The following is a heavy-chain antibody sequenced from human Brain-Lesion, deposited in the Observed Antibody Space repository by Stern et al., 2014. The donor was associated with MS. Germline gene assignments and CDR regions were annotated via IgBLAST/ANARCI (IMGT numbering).Heavy chain of an antibody. Sequence: EMQLGESGGGLVQPGGSLRLSCAASGFNFSSYWMHWVRQFPEKGLFWVSQINRDGSDTSYADSVKGRFSISRDNIRNMLYLRMTSLRAEDTAVYYCARGVGDYWGQGARVTVSS. CDR3: ARGVGDY. CDR1: GFNFSSYW. V-gene: IGHV3-74*02. D-gene: IGHD3-16*01. CDR2: INRDGSDT. J-gene: IGHJ4*02.